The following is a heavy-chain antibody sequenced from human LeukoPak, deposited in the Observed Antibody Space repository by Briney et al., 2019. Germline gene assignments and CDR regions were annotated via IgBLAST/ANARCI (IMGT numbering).Heavy chain of an antibody. D-gene: IGHD6-19*01. J-gene: IGHJ4*02. CDR2: ISGGST. CDR1: GFTVSSNE. V-gene: IGHV3-38-3*01. CDR3: AKGSEQWLVRHFDY. Sequence: GGSLRLSCAASGFTVSSNEMSWVRQAPGKGLEWVSSISGGSTYYADSRKGRFTISRDNSRNTLYLQMDSLRAEDTAVYYCAKGSEQWLVRHFDYWGQGTLVTVSS.